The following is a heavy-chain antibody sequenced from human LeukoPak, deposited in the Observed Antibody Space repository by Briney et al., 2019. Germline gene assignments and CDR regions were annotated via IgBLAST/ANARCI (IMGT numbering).Heavy chain of an antibody. D-gene: IGHD4-17*01. Sequence: SETLSLTCTVSGASISSYYWSWLRQPPGKGLEWVGYIFYSGTDYNPSLQSRVTISLDTSKNQFSLKLSSVTAADTAVYYCARAYYGGYGSSYYFDYWGQGTLVTVSS. CDR1: GASISSYY. CDR2: IFYSGT. CDR3: ARAYYGGYGSSYYFDY. J-gene: IGHJ4*02. V-gene: IGHV4-59*01.